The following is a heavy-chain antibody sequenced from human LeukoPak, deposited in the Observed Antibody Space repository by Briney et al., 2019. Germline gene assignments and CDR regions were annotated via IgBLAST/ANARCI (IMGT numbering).Heavy chain of an antibody. Sequence: PSQTLSLTCDVSGGSISSGGFYWSWIRQLPGKGLEWIGHIYYSGRSHYNPSLKSRLTISMDTSKNQFSLNLDSVTAADTAVYYCAREKVFSSVDSVGYPRAIGVWGQGTRVTVSS. D-gene: IGHD3-22*01. CDR2: IYYSGRS. CDR1: GGSISSGGFY. V-gene: IGHV4-31*11. J-gene: IGHJ4*02. CDR3: AREKVFSSVDSVGYPRAIGV.